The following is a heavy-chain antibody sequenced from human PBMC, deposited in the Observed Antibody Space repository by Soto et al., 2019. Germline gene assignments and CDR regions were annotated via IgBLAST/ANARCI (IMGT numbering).Heavy chain of an antibody. D-gene: IGHD2-2*01. J-gene: IGHJ3*02. Sequence: EVQLGESWGAWVQPVRSRTLSCAASGFTFDDYAIHWVRQAPGKGLELVSSISWKSGNIAYADSVKGRFTISRDNAKTALYLQMNTRRAEDTALYYCAKDLSYCGTTRWAWCAFEIWGQGSMVTVSS. CDR1: GFTFDDYA. CDR2: ISWKSGNI. CDR3: AKDLSYCGTTRWAWCAFEI. V-gene: IGHV3-9*01.